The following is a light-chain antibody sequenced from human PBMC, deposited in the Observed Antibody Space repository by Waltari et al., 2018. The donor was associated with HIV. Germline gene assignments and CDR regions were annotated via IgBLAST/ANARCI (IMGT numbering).Light chain of an antibody. J-gene: IGLJ3*02. Sequence: SYVLAQPPSVSVAPGQTARITCGGDNIGSKSVHWDQQKQGQSPLLAVYDDSDRPSGIRERFAGSNSGNTATLTISRVEAGDEADYYCQVWDSSSDDWVFCGGTKVTVL. CDR1: NIGSKS. CDR3: QVWDSSSDDWV. V-gene: IGLV3-21*02. CDR2: DDS.